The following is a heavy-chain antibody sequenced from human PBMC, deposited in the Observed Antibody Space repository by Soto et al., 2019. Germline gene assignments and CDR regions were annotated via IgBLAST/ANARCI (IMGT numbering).Heavy chain of an antibody. J-gene: IGHJ4*02. D-gene: IGHD3-3*01. CDR3: ARYFWSGLLLYLLDC. CDR2: ISGYNANT. CDR1: GYTFNSFG. V-gene: IGHV1-18*01. Sequence: QVQLVQSGPEVKKPGASVKVSCKGSGYTFNSFGISCVRQAPGQGLEWMGWISGYNANTKYAQKFQGRVTMTTDTSTRTAYMDLRSLRSDDTAVYYCARYFWSGLLLYLLDCWGQGTLVTVYS.